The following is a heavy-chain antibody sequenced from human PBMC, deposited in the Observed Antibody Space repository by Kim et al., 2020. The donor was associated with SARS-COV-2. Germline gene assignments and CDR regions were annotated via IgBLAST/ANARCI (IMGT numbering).Heavy chain of an antibody. J-gene: IGHJ6*03. V-gene: IGHV7-4-1*02. D-gene: IGHD3-10*01. Sequence: ASVKVSCKASGYTFTSYAMNWVRQAPGQGLEWMGWINTNTGNPTYAQGFTGRFVFSLDTSVGTAYLQISSLKAEDTAVYYCARDGSGGAPDYYYYYMDVWGKGTTVTVSS. CDR2: INTNTGNP. CDR1: GYTFTSYA. CDR3: ARDGSGGAPDYYYYYMDV.